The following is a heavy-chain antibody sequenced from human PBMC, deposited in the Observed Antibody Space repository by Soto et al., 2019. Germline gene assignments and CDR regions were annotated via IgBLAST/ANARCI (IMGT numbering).Heavy chain of an antibody. D-gene: IGHD3-3*01. CDR2: INPATGAA. CDR1: GYPVTAYY. CDR3: ARGGGVGVAGSAAFDM. V-gene: IGHV1-2*02. Sequence: QLHLVQSGAVVKKPGASVTVSCSASGYPVTAYYMHWVRQAPGRGLEWMGGINPATGAAKYTQTFQGRVTMARDTSTSTVFMDMGGLTSEDTAVFSCARGGGVGVAGSAAFDMWGQGTLVTVSS. J-gene: IGHJ3*02.